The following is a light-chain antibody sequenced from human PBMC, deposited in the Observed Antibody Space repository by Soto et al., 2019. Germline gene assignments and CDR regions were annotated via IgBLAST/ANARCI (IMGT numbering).Light chain of an antibody. CDR3: QQYMSSVT. CDR1: QSVDTTF. Sequence: EIVLTQSPGSLSLSPGQRATLSCRASQSVDTTFFAWYQKKPGQAPRILIYGASKRATGIPDRFSGSGSGTDFTLIISRLEPEDFAVYSCQQYMSSVTFGQGTKVEIK. J-gene: IGKJ1*01. V-gene: IGKV3-20*01. CDR2: GAS.